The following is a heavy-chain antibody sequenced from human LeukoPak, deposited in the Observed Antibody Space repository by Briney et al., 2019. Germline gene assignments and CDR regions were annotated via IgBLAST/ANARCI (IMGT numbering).Heavy chain of an antibody. D-gene: IGHD3-10*01. Sequence: GGSLRLSCAASGFTFSSYSMNSVRQAPGTGLEWVSAISGSGGSTYYADSVKGRFTISRDNSKSTLFLQMNSLRAEETAVYYCAKDEGDYYGSGSLAYWGQGTLVTVSS. CDR2: ISGSGGST. CDR3: AKDEGDYYGSGSLAY. J-gene: IGHJ4*02. V-gene: IGHV3-23*01. CDR1: GFTFSSYS.